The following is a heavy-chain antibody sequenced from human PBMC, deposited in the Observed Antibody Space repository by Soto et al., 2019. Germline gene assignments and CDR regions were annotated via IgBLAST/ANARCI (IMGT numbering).Heavy chain of an antibody. V-gene: IGHV1-69*13. D-gene: IGHD3-3*01. CDR1: GYTFTSYG. CDR3: ATGVIWIGYFTVDS. J-gene: IGHJ4*02. CDR2: FIPVYRTL. Sequence: SVKFSCKASGYTFTSYGISWVRQAPGQGLEWLGGFIPVYRTLNYAQKFQGRVTITADESTGTAYMTLSSLASDDTAVYYCATGVIWIGYFTVDSWGQGTRVTSPQ.